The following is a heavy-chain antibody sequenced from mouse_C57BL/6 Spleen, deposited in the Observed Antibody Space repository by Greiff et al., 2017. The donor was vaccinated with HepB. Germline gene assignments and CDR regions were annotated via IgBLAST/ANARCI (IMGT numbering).Heavy chain of an antibody. D-gene: IGHD2-1*01. J-gene: IGHJ3*01. CDR2: IYPGDGDT. CDR3: AYGNYIWFAY. Sequence: QVQLKESGAELVKPGASVKISCKASGYAFSSYWMNWVKQRPGKGLEWIGQIYPGDGDTNYNGKFKGKATLTADKSSSTAYMQLSSLTSEDSAVYFWAYGNYIWFAYWGQGTLVTVSA. V-gene: IGHV1-80*01. CDR1: GYAFSSYW.